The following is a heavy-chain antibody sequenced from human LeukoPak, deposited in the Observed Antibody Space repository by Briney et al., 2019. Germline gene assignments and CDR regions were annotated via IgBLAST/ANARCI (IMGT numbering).Heavy chain of an antibody. D-gene: IGHD2-2*01. J-gene: IGHJ4*02. CDR3: ARGLDCRSTSCYLDT. CDR1: GFTFTKYW. Sequence: GGSLRLSCAASGFTFTKYWMTWVRQDPGKGLGWEANINQDGSERFYVDSVKGRFTISRDNAKNSLYLQMNSLGAEDTAVYYCARGLDCRSTSCYLDTWGQGTLVTVSS. V-gene: IGHV3-7*01. CDR2: INQDGSER.